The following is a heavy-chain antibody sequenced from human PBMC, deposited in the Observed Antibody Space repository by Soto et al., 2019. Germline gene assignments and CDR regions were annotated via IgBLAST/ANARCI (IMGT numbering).Heavy chain of an antibody. D-gene: IGHD3-3*01. CDR1: GGSISSSSYY. Sequence: QLQLQESGPGLVKPSETLSLTCTVSGGSISSSSYYWGWIRQPPGKGLEWIGSIYYSGSTYYNPSLKSRVTISVDTSKNQFSLKLSSVTAADTAVYYCARHRNDYDFWSGYKSDYYYGMDVWGQGTTVTVSS. J-gene: IGHJ6*02. V-gene: IGHV4-39*01. CDR3: ARHRNDYDFWSGYKSDYYYGMDV. CDR2: IYYSGST.